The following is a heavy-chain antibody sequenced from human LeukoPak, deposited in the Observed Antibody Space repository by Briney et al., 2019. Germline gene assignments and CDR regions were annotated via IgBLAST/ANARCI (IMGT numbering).Heavy chain of an antibody. J-gene: IGHJ5*01. CDR2: TYYRSKWYH. CDR1: GDSVSTNSAA. Sequence: SQTLSFTCAISGDSVSTNSAAWNWIRQSPSRGLEWLGRTYYRSKWYHDYAPSVQSRITINPDTSKNQFSLHLNSVTPEDTAVYYCTRGNRDFDSWGQGTLVTVSS. D-gene: IGHD2-21*02. V-gene: IGHV6-1*01. CDR3: TRGNRDFDS.